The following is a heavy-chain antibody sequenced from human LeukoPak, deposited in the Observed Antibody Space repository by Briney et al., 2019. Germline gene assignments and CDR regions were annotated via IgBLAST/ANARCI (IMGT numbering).Heavy chain of an antibody. CDR2: IYSGGST. Sequence: PGGSLRLSCAASGFTVSSNYMSWVRQAPGKGLEWVSVIYSGGSTYYADSVKGRFTISRDNSKNTLYLQMNSLRAEDTAVYYCAKDLRDIVVVPAAFHYYYYGMDVWGQGTTVTVSS. D-gene: IGHD2-2*01. J-gene: IGHJ6*02. CDR3: AKDLRDIVVVPAAFHYYYYGMDV. V-gene: IGHV3-66*01. CDR1: GFTVSSNY.